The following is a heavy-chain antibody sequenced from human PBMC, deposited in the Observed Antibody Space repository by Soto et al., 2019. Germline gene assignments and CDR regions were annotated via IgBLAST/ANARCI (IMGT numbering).Heavy chain of an antibody. Sequence: SETLSLTCTVSGGSISSGDYYWSWIRQPPGKGLEWIGYIYYSGSTYYNPSLKSRVTISVDTSKNQFSLKLSSVTAADTAVYYCAITRIYGSGSYYYYYRMDVWGQGTKVTVYS. CDR3: AITRIYGSGSYYYYYRMDV. J-gene: IGHJ6*02. D-gene: IGHD3-10*01. CDR2: IYYSGST. CDR1: GGSISSGDYY. V-gene: IGHV4-30-4*01.